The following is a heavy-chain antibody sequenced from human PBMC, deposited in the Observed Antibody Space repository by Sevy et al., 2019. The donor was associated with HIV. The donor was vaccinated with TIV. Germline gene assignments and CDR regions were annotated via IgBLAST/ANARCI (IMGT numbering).Heavy chain of an antibody. J-gene: IGHJ5*02. CDR1: GDSISSYY. CDR3: ARYYYDASGPGSWFDI. CDR2: IYYSGIL. D-gene: IGHD3-22*01. V-gene: IGHV4-59*01. Sequence: SETLSLTCSVSGDSISSYYWTWIRQPPGKGLEWIGYIYYSGILNYNPSLKSRVSISVDTSKNQFALKLISVTAADTAVYYCARYYYDASGPGSWFDIWGQGPLVTVSS.